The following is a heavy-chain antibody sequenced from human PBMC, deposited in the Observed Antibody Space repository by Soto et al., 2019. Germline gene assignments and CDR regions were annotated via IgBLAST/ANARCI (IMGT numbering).Heavy chain of an antibody. J-gene: IGHJ3*02. Sequence: GASMKASCKASGYTFPSYYMHWVRHAPGQGLEWMGIINPSGGSTSYAQKFQGRVTMTRDTSTSTVYMELSSLRSEDTAVYYCARDRVVVTPHDAFDIWGQGTMVTVSS. V-gene: IGHV1-46*01. CDR2: INPSGGST. D-gene: IGHD3-22*01. CDR1: GYTFPSYY. CDR3: ARDRVVVTPHDAFDI.